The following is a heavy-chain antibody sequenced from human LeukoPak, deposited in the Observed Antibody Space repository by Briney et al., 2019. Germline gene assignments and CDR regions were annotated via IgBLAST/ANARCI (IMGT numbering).Heavy chain of an antibody. CDR2: IRYDGSNK. V-gene: IGHV3-30*02. D-gene: IGHD3-10*01. CDR3: AKDLRGSGSLGYFDY. CDR1: GFTFSSYG. J-gene: IGHJ4*02. Sequence: RPGGSLRLSCAASGFTFSSYGMHWVRQAPGKGLEWVAFIRYDGSNKYYADSVKGRFTISRDNSKNTLYLQMNSLRAEDTAVYYCAKDLRGSGSLGYFDYWGQGTLVTVSS.